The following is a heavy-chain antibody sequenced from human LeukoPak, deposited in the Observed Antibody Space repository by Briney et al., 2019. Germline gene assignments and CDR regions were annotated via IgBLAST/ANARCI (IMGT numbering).Heavy chain of an antibody. V-gene: IGHV4-59*08. CDR1: GGSISSYY. CDR3: ARLKMVRGETGFDY. Sequence: SETLSLTCTASGGSISSYYWSWIRQPPGKGLEWIGYIYYTGNTNYNPSLRSRFTISVDTSKNQFSLKLSSVTAADTAVYYCARLKMVRGETGFDYWGQGSLVTVSS. D-gene: IGHD3-10*01. CDR2: IYYTGNT. J-gene: IGHJ4*02.